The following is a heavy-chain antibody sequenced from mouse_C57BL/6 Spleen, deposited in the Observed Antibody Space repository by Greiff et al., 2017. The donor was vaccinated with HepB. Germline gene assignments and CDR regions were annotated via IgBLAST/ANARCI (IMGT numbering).Heavy chain of an antibody. D-gene: IGHD2-5*01. CDR2: INPNNGGT. CDR3: ARFYSNPGY. Sequence: VQLQQSGPELVKPGASVKISCKASGYTFTDYYMNWVKQSHGKSLEWIGDINPNNGGTSYNQKFKGKATLTVDKSSSTAYMELRSLTSEDSAVYYCARFYSNPGYWGQGTTLTVSS. V-gene: IGHV1-26*01. CDR1: GYTFTDYY. J-gene: IGHJ2*01.